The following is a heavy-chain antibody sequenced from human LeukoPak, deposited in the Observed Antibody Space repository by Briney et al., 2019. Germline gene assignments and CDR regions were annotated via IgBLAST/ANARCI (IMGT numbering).Heavy chain of an antibody. D-gene: IGHD4-17*01. Sequence: ASVKVPCKASGYTSTTYGVSWVRQAPGQGLEWMGWISGYDGNTNYAQKLRGRVTMTTDTSTSTAYMDLRSLRSDDTALYYCARTVTTSSYYFDYWGQGTLVTVSS. J-gene: IGHJ4*02. V-gene: IGHV1-18*01. CDR2: ISGYDGNT. CDR1: GYTSTTYG. CDR3: ARTVTTSSYYFDY.